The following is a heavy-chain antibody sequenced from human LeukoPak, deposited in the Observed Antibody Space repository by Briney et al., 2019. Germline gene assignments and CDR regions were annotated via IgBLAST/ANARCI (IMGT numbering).Heavy chain of an antibody. V-gene: IGHV3-74*01. Sequence: GGSLRLSCAASGFTFSSYWMHWVRQAPGKGLVWVSRINPDGSSANYADSVKGRFTISRANAKNILYLEMNSLRADDTAVYYCARVDTAMGSLDYWGQGILVTVSS. D-gene: IGHD5-18*01. CDR1: GFTFSSYW. CDR3: ARVDTAMGSLDY. J-gene: IGHJ4*02. CDR2: INPDGSSA.